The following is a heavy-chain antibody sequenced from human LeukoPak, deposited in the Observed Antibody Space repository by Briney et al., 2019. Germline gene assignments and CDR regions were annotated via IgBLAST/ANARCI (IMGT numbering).Heavy chain of an antibody. CDR1: GGSISSYY. J-gene: IGHJ6*02. CDR3: ASLVSDFWSGYYFSGMDL. D-gene: IGHD3-3*01. V-gene: IGHV4-59*01. Sequence: KPSETLSLTCTVSGGSISSYYWSWIRQPPGKGLEWIGYIYYSGSTNYNPSLKSRVTISVDTSKNQFSLKLSSVTAADTAVYYCASLVSDFWSGYYFSGMDLWGQGTTVIVSS. CDR2: IYYSGST.